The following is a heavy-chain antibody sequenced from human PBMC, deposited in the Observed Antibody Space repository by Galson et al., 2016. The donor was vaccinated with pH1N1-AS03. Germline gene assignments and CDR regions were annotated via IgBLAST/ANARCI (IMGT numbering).Heavy chain of an antibody. CDR2: LSGGGVST. D-gene: IGHD2-15*01. J-gene: IGHJ4*02. CDR1: GFTFSSYA. V-gene: IGHV3-23*01. CDR3: AKDEGDGYCSGGSCYKYFDY. Sequence: LRLSCAASGFTFSSYAMSWVRQSPGKGLEWVSALSGGGVSTYYADSVKGRFTISRDNSKNTLYLQMNSLRAEDTAIYYCAKDEGDGYCSGGSCYKYFDYWGQGTLVTVSP.